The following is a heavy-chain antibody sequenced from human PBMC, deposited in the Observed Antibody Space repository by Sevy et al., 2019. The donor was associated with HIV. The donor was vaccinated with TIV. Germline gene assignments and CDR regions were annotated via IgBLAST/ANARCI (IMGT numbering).Heavy chain of an antibody. V-gene: IGHV3-30*04. D-gene: IGHD3-16*01. CDR2: ISYDGRNNK. CDR3: ARDRGEILSSAFDY. CDR1: GFTISEYR. J-gene: IGHJ4*02. Sequence: GGSLRLSCAASGFTISEYRFHWVRQAPGKGLEWVAVISYDGRNNKYNADSVKGRFTISRDNSKNTVYLQMNSLRAEDTAIYYCARDRGEILSSAFDYWGQGTLVTVSS.